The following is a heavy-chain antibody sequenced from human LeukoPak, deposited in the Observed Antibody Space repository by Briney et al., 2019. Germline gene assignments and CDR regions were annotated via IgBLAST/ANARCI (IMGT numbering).Heavy chain of an antibody. CDR1: GFTCSSYA. CDR2: ISYDGSNK. CDR3: AREYFIQYYYGSGSYSQYPPDY. D-gene: IGHD3-10*01. V-gene: IGHV3-30*04. Sequence: GSLRLSCAASGFTCSSYAMHWVRQAPGKGLEWVAVISYDGSNKYYADSVKGRFTISRDNSKNTLYLQMNSLRAEDTAVYYCAREYFIQYYYGSGSYSQYPPDYWGQGTLVTVSS. J-gene: IGHJ4*02.